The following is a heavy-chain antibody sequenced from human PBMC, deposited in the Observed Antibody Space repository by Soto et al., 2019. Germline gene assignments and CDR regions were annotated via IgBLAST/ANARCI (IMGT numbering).Heavy chain of an antibody. J-gene: IGHJ3*02. CDR1: GFTFDDYA. V-gene: IGHV3-9*01. Sequence: HPGGSLRLSCAASGFTFDDYAMHWVRQAPGKGLEWVSGISWNSGSIGYADSVKGRFTISRDNAKNSLYLQMNSLRAEDTALYYCAKVSPRGERLITLPHAFDIWGQGTMVTVSS. CDR3: AKVSPRGERLITLPHAFDI. CDR2: ISWNSGSI. D-gene: IGHD1-1*01.